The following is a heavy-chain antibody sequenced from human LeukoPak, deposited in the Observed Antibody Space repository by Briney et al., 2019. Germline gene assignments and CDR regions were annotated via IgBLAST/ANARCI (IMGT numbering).Heavy chain of an antibody. CDR1: GGSFSGYY. CDR3: ARGPTYGSGSYYTDY. V-gene: IGHV4-34*01. CDR2: INHSGST. J-gene: IGHJ4*02. D-gene: IGHD3-10*01. Sequence: PSETLSLTCAVYGGSFSGYYWSWIRQPPGKGLEWIGEINHSGSTNYNPSLKSRVTISVDTSKNQFSLKLSSVTAADTAVYYCARGPTYGSGSYYTDYWDQGTLVTVSS.